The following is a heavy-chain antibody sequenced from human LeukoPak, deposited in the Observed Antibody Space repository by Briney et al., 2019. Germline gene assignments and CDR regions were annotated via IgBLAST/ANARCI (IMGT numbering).Heavy chain of an antibody. CDR2: IYTSGST. D-gene: IGHD2-8*01. V-gene: IGHV4-4*07. J-gene: IGHJ5*02. Sequence: SETLSLTCTVSGGSISSYYWSWIRQPAGKGLEWIGRIYTSGSTNYNPSLKSRVTMSVDTSKNQFSLKLSSVTAADTAVYYCARLIGLRTINWFDPWGQGTLVTVSS. CDR3: ARLIGLRTINWFDP. CDR1: GGSISSYY.